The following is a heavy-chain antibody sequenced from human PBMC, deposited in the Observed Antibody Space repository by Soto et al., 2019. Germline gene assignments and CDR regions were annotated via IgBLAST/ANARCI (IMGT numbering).Heavy chain of an antibody. J-gene: IGHJ5*02. Sequence: SETLSLTCAVYGGSFSGYYWSWIRQPPGKGLEWIGEINHSGSTNYNPSLKSRVTISVDTSKNQFSLKLSSVTAADTAVYYCARRDSSTRPTYNWFDPWGQGTLVTVSS. CDR1: GGSFSGYY. CDR2: INHSGST. D-gene: IGHD2-2*01. V-gene: IGHV4-34*01. CDR3: ARRDSSTRPTYNWFDP.